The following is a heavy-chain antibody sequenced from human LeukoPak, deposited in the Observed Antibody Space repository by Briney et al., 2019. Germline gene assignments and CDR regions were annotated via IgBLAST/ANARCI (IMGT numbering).Heavy chain of an antibody. D-gene: IGHD6-13*01. CDR1: GFTFSSYG. CDR2: ISYDGSNK. CDR3: AKDREQQLVRGTFDY. Sequence: PGGSLRLSCAASGFTFSSYGMHWVRQAPGKGLEWVAVISYDGSNKYYADSVKGRFTISRDNSKNTLYLQMNSPRAEDTAVYYCAKDREQQLVRGTFDYWGQGTLVTVSS. V-gene: IGHV3-30*18. J-gene: IGHJ4*02.